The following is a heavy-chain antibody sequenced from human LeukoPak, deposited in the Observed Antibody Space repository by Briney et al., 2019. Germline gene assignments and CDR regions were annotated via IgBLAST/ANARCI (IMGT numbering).Heavy chain of an antibody. CDR1: RRTSSAYV. CDR2: IWSDGIQK. Sequence: GGSLRLSCIASRRTSSAYVIHWVRQAPGKGLWWVALIWSDGIQKYYTDSVKGRLSISRDNSKSTVYMQMNSLRSEDTALYYCATESNFLDPPTISAFDIWGQGTMVTVSS. CDR3: ATESNFLDPPTISAFDI. J-gene: IGHJ3*02. V-gene: IGHV3-30*02. D-gene: IGHD3-3*01.